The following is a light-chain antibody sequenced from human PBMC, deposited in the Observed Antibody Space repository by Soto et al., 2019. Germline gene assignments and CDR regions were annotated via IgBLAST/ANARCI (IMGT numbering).Light chain of an antibody. CDR2: AAS. J-gene: IGKJ5*01. Sequence: IVLTQSPGTLSLSPGESATLSCSASQSVYSRHLAWYQQKRGQAPRLLIYAASSRASGIPDRFSGSGSGTDFTLTISRLEPEDFAVYYCQHHGDSPITFGQGTRLEIK. CDR3: QHHGDSPIT. V-gene: IGKV3-20*01. CDR1: QSVYSRH.